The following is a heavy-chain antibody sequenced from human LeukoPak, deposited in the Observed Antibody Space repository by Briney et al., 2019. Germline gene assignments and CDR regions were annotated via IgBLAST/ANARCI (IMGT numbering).Heavy chain of an antibody. V-gene: IGHV4-34*01. J-gene: IGHJ5*02. Sequence: SETLSLTCAVYGGSFSAYYWNWIRQPPGKGLEWIGEINHGGSINYNPSLKSRVTISIQTSKNQFSLKLSSVTAADTAVYYCARRRRSGYYSTWGQGTLVTVSS. D-gene: IGHD3-22*01. CDR1: GGSFSAYY. CDR2: INHGGSI. CDR3: ARRRRSGYYST.